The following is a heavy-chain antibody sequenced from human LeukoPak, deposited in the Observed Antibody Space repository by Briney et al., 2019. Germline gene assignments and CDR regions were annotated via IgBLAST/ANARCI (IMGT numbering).Heavy chain of an antibody. V-gene: IGHV3-21*01. J-gene: IGHJ4*02. D-gene: IGHD6-25*01. CDR1: GFTFNAYN. Sequence: GGSLRLSCSASGFTFNAYNMNWVRQAPGKGLEWVSSTSSGSTYIYYAVSVKGRFTISRDNAKNSLYLQMNSLRAEDTAVYYCARGSNVQQRLDSFDFWGQGTLVTVFS. CDR2: TSSGSTYI. CDR3: ARGSNVQQRLDSFDF.